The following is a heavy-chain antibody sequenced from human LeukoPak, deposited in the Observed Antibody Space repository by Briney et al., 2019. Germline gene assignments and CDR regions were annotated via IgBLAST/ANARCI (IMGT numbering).Heavy chain of an antibody. CDR2: IDPSDSYT. CDR3: ARRQTARYYYYYGMDV. Sequence: GESLKISCKGSGYSFTSYWISWVRQMPGKGLEWMGRIDPSDSYTNYSPSFQGHVTISADKSISTAYLQWSSLKASDTAMYYCARRQTARYYYYYGMDVWGQGTTVTVSS. CDR1: GYSFTSYW. J-gene: IGHJ6*02. D-gene: IGHD5-18*01. V-gene: IGHV5-10-1*01.